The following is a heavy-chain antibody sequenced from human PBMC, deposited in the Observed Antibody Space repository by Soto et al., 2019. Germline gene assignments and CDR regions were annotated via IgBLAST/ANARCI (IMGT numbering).Heavy chain of an antibody. CDR3: ARDDSSGTHAFDI. V-gene: IGHV1-2*04. J-gene: IGHJ3*02. CDR1: GYTFTSYA. CDR2: INPNSGGT. D-gene: IGHD3-22*01. Sequence: ASVKVSCKASGYTFTSYAMHWVRQAPGQRLEWMGWINPNSGGTNYAQKFQGWVTMTRDTSISTAYMELSRLRSDDTAVYYCARDDSSGTHAFDIWGQGTMVTVSS.